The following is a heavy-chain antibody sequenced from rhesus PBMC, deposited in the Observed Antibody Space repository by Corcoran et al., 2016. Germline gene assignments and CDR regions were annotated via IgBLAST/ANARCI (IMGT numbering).Heavy chain of an antibody. CDR1: GFTFSSFT. V-gene: IGHV3-103*01. Sequence: EVHLVESGGGLARPGDSLRLYCAASGFTFSSFTVHLVRQAPGGGLEGVSTISSSHSTYNADSVQGRFSLTRENSKNTLSLKMNSLGPEDTAVYFCAKGWTCSDSACSFTFESWGQGVLVAVSS. J-gene: IGHJ4*01. CDR3: AKGWTCSDSACSFTFES. D-gene: IGHD2-33*01. CDR2: ISSSHST.